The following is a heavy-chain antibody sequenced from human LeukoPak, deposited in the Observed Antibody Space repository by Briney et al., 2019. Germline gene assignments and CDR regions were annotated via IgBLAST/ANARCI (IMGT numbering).Heavy chain of an antibody. D-gene: IGHD3-10*01. CDR2: IYYTGSA. CDR3: ARSRNYYGSGDY. Sequence: SETLSLTCTVSSGSISNGDYYWCLLRQPPGKALEWIGYIYYTGSAYYNPSLGGRVTLSVDTSKNQFYVKLSSVTAADTAVYYWARSRNYYGSGDYWGQGTLVTVSS. J-gene: IGHJ4*02. CDR1: SGSISNGDYY. V-gene: IGHV4-61*08.